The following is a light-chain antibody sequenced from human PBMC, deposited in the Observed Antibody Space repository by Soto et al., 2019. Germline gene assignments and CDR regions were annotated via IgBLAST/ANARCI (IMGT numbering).Light chain of an antibody. CDR1: QSINTY. CDR2: VAS. CDR3: QHSYSTPPLT. V-gene: IGKV1-39*01. J-gene: IGKJ4*01. Sequence: DIQMTQSPSSLSASVGDRVTITCRASQSINTYLNWYQQKPGQAPKLLIYVASTLQSGVPSRIRGSGSGTDFTITINSLQPEDFATYYCQHSYSTPPLTFGGGTKVEIK.